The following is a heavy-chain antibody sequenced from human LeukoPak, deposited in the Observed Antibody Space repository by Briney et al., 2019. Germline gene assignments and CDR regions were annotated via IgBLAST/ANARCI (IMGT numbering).Heavy chain of an antibody. CDR1: GYTFTSYG. CDR3: ARALRFLEWSTLYMDV. V-gene: IGHV1-18*01. Sequence: ASVKVSCKASGYTFTSYGISWVRQAPGQGLEWMGWISAYNGNTNYAQKLQGRVTMTTDTSTSTAYMELRSLRSDDTAVYYCARALRFLEWSTLYMDVWGKGTTVTVSS. CDR2: ISAYNGNT. D-gene: IGHD3-3*01. J-gene: IGHJ6*03.